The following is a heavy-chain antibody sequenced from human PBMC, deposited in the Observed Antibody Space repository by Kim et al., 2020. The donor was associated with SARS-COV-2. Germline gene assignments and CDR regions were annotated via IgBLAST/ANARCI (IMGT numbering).Heavy chain of an antibody. V-gene: IGHV1-2*02. J-gene: IGHJ4*02. CDR3: ARGGYSSGWYYFDY. D-gene: IGHD6-19*01. Sequence: AQKFQGRVTMTRETSISTAYMELSRLRSDDTAVYYCARGGYSSGWYYFDYWGQGTLVTVSS.